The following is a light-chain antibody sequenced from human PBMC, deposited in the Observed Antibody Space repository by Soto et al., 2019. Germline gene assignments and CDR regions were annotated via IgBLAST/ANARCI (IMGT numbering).Light chain of an antibody. CDR3: QQYGSSEWT. CDR2: GAS. Sequence: IVLTQSPGTLSLSPGERTTLSCRASQSISRYLAWYQQKPGQGPRLLIYGASSRATGIPDRFSGSGSGTDFTLTISRLEPEDFAVYYCQQYGSSEWTFGQGTKVDIK. CDR1: QSISRY. V-gene: IGKV3-20*01. J-gene: IGKJ1*01.